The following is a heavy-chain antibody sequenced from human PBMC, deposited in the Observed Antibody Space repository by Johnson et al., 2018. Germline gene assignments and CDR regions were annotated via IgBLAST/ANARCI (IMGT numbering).Heavy chain of an antibody. CDR3: AKEKVATKIPFYYYYMDV. D-gene: IGHD5-12*01. J-gene: IGHJ6*03. CDR2: IIGMFGTA. Sequence: VQLVETGAEVKKPGSSVKVSCKTSGGTFSSYAFSWVRQAPGQGLEWMGGIIGMFGTAHYAQKFQGRVTITADEFTSTAYMELSSLTSEETAVYYCAKEKVATKIPFYYYYMDVWGKGTTVTVSS. V-gene: IGHV1-69*01. CDR1: GGTFSSYA.